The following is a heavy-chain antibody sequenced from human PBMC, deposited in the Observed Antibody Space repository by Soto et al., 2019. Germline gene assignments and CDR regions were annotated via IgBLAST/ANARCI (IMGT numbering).Heavy chain of an antibody. J-gene: IGHJ6*02. Sequence: SETRSLTCPVSGGSISRGGYYWSWIRQHPGKGLEWIKYINYSGSTYYNPSLKSRVTISVDTSKNQLSLKLSSVTAADTAVYYCARDQGVEMATNPYYYYGMDVWGQGTTVTVSS. D-gene: IGHD5-12*01. CDR1: GGSISRGGYY. CDR3: ARDQGVEMATNPYYYYGMDV. CDR2: INYSGST. V-gene: IGHV4-31*03.